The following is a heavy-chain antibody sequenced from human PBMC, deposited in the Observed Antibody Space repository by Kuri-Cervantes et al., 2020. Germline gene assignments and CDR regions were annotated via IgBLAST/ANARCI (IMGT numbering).Heavy chain of an antibody. J-gene: IGHJ4*02. Sequence: GGSLRLSCAASGFTFSSYSMDWVRQAPGKGLEWVSYITSSSSNIYYADSVKGRFTISRDNAKNSVYLQMNSLRGEDTGVYYCARGTLEQQLVLPDYWGQGTLVTVSS. D-gene: IGHD6-13*01. V-gene: IGHV3-48*01. CDR1: GFTFSSYS. CDR3: ARGTLEQQLVLPDY. CDR2: ITSSSSNI.